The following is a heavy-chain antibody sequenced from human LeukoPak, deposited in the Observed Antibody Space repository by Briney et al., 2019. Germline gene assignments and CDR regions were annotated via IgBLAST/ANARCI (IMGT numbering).Heavy chain of an antibody. CDR1: GCTFTSYG. CDR3: ARGPFSLAHTAMVDFDY. Sequence: ASVKVSCKASGCTFTSYGISWVRQAPGQGLEWMGWISAYNGNTNYAQKLQGRVTMTTDTSTSTAYMELRSLRSDDTAVYYCARGPFSLAHTAMVDFDYWGQGTLVTVSS. V-gene: IGHV1-18*01. D-gene: IGHD5-18*01. CDR2: ISAYNGNT. J-gene: IGHJ4*02.